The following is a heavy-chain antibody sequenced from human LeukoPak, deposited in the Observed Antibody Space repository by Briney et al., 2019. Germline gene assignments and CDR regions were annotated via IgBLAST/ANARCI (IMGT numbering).Heavy chain of an antibody. CDR1: GGSFSGYY. D-gene: IGHD1-14*01. CDR2: INHSGST. CDR3: ARGSRTRRRFDP. Sequence: PSETLSLTCAVYGGSFSGYYWSWIRRPPGKGLEWIGEINHSGSTNYNPSLKSRVTISVDTSKNQFSLKLSSVTAADTAVYYCARGSRTRRRFDPWGQGTLVTDSS. V-gene: IGHV4-34*01. J-gene: IGHJ5*02.